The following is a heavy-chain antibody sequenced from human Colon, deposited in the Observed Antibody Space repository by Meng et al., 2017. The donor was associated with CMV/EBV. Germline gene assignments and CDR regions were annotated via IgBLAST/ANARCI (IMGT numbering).Heavy chain of an antibody. CDR1: GGSMSSYY. J-gene: IGHJ4*02. D-gene: IGHD3-10*01. Sequence: GSLRLSCTVSGGSMSSYYWNWVRQPPGKGLEWIGYVFSTGSINYNPSLRSRVTISLDTSKSQFSLKLTSVTAADTAVHYCVRGQGGNYYGSGYFGNWGQGPLVTVSS. CDR2: VFSTGSI. V-gene: IGHV4-59*01. CDR3: VRGQGGNYYGSGYFGN.